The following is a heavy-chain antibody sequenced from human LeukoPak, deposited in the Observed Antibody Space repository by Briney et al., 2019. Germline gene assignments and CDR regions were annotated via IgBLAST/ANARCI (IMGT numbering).Heavy chain of an antibody. Sequence: GGSLRLSCAASGFTFSDYYLSWIRQAPGKGLEWVSYISSSGSTIYYADSVKGRFTISRDNAKNSLYLQMNSLRAEDTAVYYCARSLRGVRGVIIPPFDYWGQGTLVTVSS. CDR2: ISSSGSTI. CDR1: GFTFSDYY. CDR3: ARSLRGVRGVIIPPFDY. J-gene: IGHJ4*02. D-gene: IGHD3-10*01. V-gene: IGHV3-11*01.